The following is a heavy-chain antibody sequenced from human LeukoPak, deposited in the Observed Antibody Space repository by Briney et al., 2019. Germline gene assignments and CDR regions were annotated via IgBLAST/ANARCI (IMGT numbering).Heavy chain of an antibody. CDR3: ARDFAHDSNGSLLDC. Sequence: PGRSLRLSCAASGFTFSDYSMHWVRQAPGKGLEWVAVIAYDGSHKYFADSVKGRFTISRDNSKNTLYLQMNSLRAEVTAVYYCARDFAHDSNGSLLDCWGQGTLVTVSS. V-gene: IGHV3-30*04. J-gene: IGHJ4*02. D-gene: IGHD3-22*01. CDR1: GFTFSDYS. CDR2: IAYDGSHK.